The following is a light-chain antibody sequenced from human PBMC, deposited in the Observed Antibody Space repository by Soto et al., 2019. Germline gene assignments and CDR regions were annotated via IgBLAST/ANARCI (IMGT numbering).Light chain of an antibody. V-gene: IGLV3-9*01. CDR1: NIGSKN. J-gene: IGLJ3*02. Sequence: SSELTQPLSVSVALGQTARITCGGNNIGSKNVHWYHQKPGQAPVLVIYRDSNRPSGIPERFSGSNSGNTATLTISRAQAGDEADYYCQVWDSSTVVFGGGTKLTVL. CDR3: QVWDSSTVV. CDR2: RDS.